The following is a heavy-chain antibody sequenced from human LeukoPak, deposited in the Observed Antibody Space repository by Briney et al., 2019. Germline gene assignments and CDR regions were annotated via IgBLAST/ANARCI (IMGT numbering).Heavy chain of an antibody. Sequence: GGSLRLSCSASGFTFNRFYLHWVRQAPGKGLEFVSHISSNGATTYYADSVKGRFTISRDNSKNTLYLQMNSLRAEDTAVYYCAKGLRNYYYYGMDVWGQGTTVTVSS. D-gene: IGHD4-17*01. CDR3: AKGLRNYYYYGMDV. CDR1: GFTFNRFY. V-gene: IGHV3-64*04. J-gene: IGHJ6*02. CDR2: ISSNGATT.